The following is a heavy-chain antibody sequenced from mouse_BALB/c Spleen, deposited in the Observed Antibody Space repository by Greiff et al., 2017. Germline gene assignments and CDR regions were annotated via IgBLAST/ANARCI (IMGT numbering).Heavy chain of an antibody. J-gene: IGHJ2*01. V-gene: IGHV1-63*01. Sequence: VQLQESGAELVRPGTSVKISCKASGYAFTNYWLGWVKQRPGHGLEWIGDIYPGSGNTYYNEKFKGKATLTADKSSSTAYMQLSSLTSEDSAVYFCARRTTVVVDYWGQGTTLTVSS. CDR2: IYPGSGNT. D-gene: IGHD1-1*01. CDR1: GYAFTNYW. CDR3: ARRTTVVVDY.